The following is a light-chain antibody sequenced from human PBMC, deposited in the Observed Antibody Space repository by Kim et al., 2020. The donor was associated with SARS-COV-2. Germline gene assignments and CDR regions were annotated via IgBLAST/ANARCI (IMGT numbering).Light chain of an antibody. CDR1: QGVSNY. V-gene: IGKV1-27*01. Sequence: ASVGDRVTITGRASQGVSNYLAWDQQKPGKVPKLLIYAASALQAGVPSRFSGSGSGTEFTLTISSLQPEDFATYYCQNYNSAPYTFGPGTKLEI. CDR3: QNYNSAPYT. CDR2: AAS. J-gene: IGKJ2*01.